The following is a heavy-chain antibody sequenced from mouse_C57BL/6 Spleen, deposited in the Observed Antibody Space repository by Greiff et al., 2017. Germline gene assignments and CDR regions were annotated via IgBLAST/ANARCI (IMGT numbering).Heavy chain of an antibody. CDR1: GYTFTSYW. CDR2: IDPSDSYT. J-gene: IGHJ2*01. D-gene: IGHD1-1*01. V-gene: IGHV1-69*01. CDR3: ARYSTTQDYFDY. Sequence: QVQLQQPGAELVMPGASVKLSCKASGYTFTSYWMHWVKQRPGQGLEWIGEIDPSDSYTNYNQKFKGKSTLTVDKSSSTAYMQLSSLTSEYSAVYYCARYSTTQDYFDYWGQGTTLTVSS.